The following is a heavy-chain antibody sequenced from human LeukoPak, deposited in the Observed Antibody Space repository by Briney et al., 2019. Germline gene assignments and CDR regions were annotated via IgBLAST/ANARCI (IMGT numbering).Heavy chain of an antibody. J-gene: IGHJ5*02. CDR1: GDSVSSISVA. D-gene: IGHD6-6*01. CDR3: ARGGAARPIGRWFDP. Sequence: SQTLSLTCAISGDSVSSISVAWNWIRQSPSRGLEWLGRTYYRSKWYNEYAVSVKGRININPDPSKNQFSLKLSSVTAADTAVYYCARGGAARPIGRWFDPWGQGTLVTVSS. CDR2: TYYRSKWYN. V-gene: IGHV6-1*01.